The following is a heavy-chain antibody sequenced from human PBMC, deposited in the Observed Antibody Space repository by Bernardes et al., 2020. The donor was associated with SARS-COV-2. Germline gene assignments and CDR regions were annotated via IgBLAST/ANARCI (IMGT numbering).Heavy chain of an antibody. Sequence: SETLSLTCAVYGGSFSGYYWSWIRQPPGKGLEWIGEINHSGSTNYNPSLKSRVTISVDTSKNQFSLKLSSVNAADTAVYYCARVVVVPAAHYYYYMDVWGKGTTVTVSS. CDR3: ARVVVVPAAHYYYYMDV. V-gene: IGHV4-34*01. CDR2: INHSGST. J-gene: IGHJ6*03. CDR1: GGSFSGYY. D-gene: IGHD2-2*01.